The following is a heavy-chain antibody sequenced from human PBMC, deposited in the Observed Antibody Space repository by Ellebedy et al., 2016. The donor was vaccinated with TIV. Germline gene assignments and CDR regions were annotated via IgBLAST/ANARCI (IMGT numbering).Heavy chain of an antibody. D-gene: IGHD3-10*01. V-gene: IGHV4-34*01. CDR1: GGSFSGYF. Sequence: MPSETLSLTCAVNGGSFSGYFWSWIRQAPGKGLEWLGEINPSGTTTDNPSLKSRVTIAVDTPKKQFSLRLTSVTAADTAVYYCARARGQYLYGSGSYFTNWGQGEVVTVSS. CDR3: ARARGQYLYGSGSYFTN. CDR2: INPSGTT. J-gene: IGHJ4*02.